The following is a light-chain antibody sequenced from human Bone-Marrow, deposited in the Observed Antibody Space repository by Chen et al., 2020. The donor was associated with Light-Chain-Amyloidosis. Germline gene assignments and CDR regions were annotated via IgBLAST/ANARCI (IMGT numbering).Light chain of an antibody. Sequence: SYELTQPPSVSVSPGQXARIXXSGDDLPTKYAYWYQQKPGQAPVLVIHRDTERPSGISERFSGSSSGTTATLTISGVQAEDEADYHCQSADSSGTYEVIFGGGTKLTVL. CDR2: RDT. J-gene: IGLJ2*01. V-gene: IGLV3-25*03. CDR3: QSADSSGTYEVI. CDR1: DLPTKY.